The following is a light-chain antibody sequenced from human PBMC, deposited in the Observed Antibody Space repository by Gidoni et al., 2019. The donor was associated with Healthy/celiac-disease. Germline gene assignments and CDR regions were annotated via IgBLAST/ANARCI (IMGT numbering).Light chain of an antibody. CDR1: QDISNY. V-gene: IGKV1-33*01. CDR2: DAS. CDR3: QQYDNLPRT. Sequence: DIQMTQSPSSLSASVGDRVTITCQASQDISNYLNWYQQKPGKAPKLLIYDASNLETGVPSRFSGSGSGTDFTFTISSLQAEDIATYYCQQYDNLPRTFGQXTKLEIK. J-gene: IGKJ2*02.